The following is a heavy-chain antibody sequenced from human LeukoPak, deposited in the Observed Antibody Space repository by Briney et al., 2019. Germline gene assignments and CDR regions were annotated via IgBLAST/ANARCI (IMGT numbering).Heavy chain of an antibody. J-gene: IGHJ4*02. CDR2: ISSSGNT. CDR1: GGSTSGGNYY. D-gene: IGHD3-3*01. Sequence: SETLSLTCIVSGGSTSGGNYYWGWIRQPPGKGLEWIGGISSSGNTYYNPSLKSRVTISIDTSKNHFSLKLSSVTAADTAVYYCARLGAGPTYYDFWSGYSSFYFDYWGQGTLVTVSS. V-gene: IGHV4-39*02. CDR3: ARLGAGPTYYDFWSGYSSFYFDY.